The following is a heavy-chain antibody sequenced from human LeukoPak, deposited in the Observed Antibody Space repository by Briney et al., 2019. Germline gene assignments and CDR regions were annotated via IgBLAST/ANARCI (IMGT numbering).Heavy chain of an antibody. CDR2: ISSSSSYI. CDR1: RFTFSSYS. Sequence: GGSLRLSCAASRFTFSSYSMNWVRQAPGKGLEWVSSISSSSSYIYYADSVKGRFTISRDNAKNSLYLQMNSLRAEDTAVYYCARDLYDYGDSLNAFDIWGQGTMVTVSS. CDR3: ARDLYDYGDSLNAFDI. J-gene: IGHJ3*02. V-gene: IGHV3-21*01. D-gene: IGHD4-17*01.